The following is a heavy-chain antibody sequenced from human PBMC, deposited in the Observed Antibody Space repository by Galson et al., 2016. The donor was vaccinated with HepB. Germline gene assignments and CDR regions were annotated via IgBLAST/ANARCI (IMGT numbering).Heavy chain of an antibody. CDR3: ARGDLNYYYALDV. V-gene: IGHV1-46*01. J-gene: IGHJ6*02. CDR2: INPNVGST. D-gene: IGHD3-3*01. Sequence: SCKASGDTFTAYFIYWVRQAPGQGLEWMGFINPNVGSTTFAQKFQDRVTMTRDTSTSTVFMELSSLRSEDTAVYFCARGDLNYYYALDVWGQGTLVTVSS. CDR1: GDTFTAYF.